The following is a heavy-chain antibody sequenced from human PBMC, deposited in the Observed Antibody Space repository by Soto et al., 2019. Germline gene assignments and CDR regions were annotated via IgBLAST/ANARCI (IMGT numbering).Heavy chain of an antibody. Sequence: QVQLVESGGGVVQPGRSLRLSCAASGFTFSSYAMHWVRQAPGKGLEWVAVISYDGSNKYYADSVKGRFTISRDNSKNTLYLQMNSLRAEDTAVYYCARDFSGLLGIDYWGQGTLVTVSS. D-gene: IGHD2-15*01. V-gene: IGHV3-30-3*01. CDR1: GFTFSSYA. J-gene: IGHJ4*02. CDR3: ARDFSGLLGIDY. CDR2: ISYDGSNK.